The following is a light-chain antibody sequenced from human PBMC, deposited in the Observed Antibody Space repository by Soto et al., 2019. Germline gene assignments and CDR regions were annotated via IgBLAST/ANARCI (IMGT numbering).Light chain of an antibody. CDR2: NND. Sequence: QSVLTQPPSASGTPGQRVTISCSGSRSNIGTNTVAWYQQLPGAAPKLLIHNNDERPSGVPDRFSGSKSGTSASLAISGLQSEDEADYYCSSYTSSSTLYVFGTGTKLTVL. CDR3: SSYTSSSTLYV. CDR1: RSNIGTNT. J-gene: IGLJ1*01. V-gene: IGLV1-44*01.